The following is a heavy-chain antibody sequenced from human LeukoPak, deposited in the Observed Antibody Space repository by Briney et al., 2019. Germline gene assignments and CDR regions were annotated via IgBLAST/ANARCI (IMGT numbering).Heavy chain of an antibody. J-gene: IGHJ2*01. CDR2: IYHSGST. V-gene: IGHV4-39*07. CDR1: GGSISGSNYY. D-gene: IGHD2-2*01. CDR3: ASFVGIHCSSTSCQRDWYFDL. Sequence: KPSETLSLTCTVSGGSISGSNYYWGWIRQPPGKGLEWIGSIYHSGSTYYNPSLKSRATISIDTSKNQFSLKLSSVTAADTAVYYCASFVGIHCSSTSCQRDWYFDLWGRGTLVTVSS.